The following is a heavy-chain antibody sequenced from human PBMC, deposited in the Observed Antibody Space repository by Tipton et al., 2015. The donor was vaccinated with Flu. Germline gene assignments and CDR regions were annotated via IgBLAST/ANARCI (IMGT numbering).Heavy chain of an antibody. CDR3: VRLFRGTYHIDY. V-gene: IGHV1-2*02. CDR2: INPDSGDT. Sequence: QSGPEVKKPGASVRVSCKASGYALTGHYMHWVRQAPGQGPEWMGWINPDSGDTKYAQRFQGRVTMTRDTSISSVYMELNRLTSDDTAVYYCVRLFRGTYHIDYWGQGTVVTVSP. CDR1: GYALTGHY. D-gene: IGHD1-26*01. J-gene: IGHJ4*02.